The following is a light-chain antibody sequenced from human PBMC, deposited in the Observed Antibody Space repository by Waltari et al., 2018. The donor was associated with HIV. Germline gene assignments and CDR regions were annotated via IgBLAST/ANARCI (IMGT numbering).Light chain of an antibody. V-gene: IGLV1-44*01. J-gene: IGLJ3*02. CDR3: AAWDDSLNAWV. Sequence: QSVLTHPPSASGTPGQRLSIPCSGCSSTMARNTVNRYRQLPGTAPKLLIYSNNQRPSGVPDRFSGSKSGTSASLAISGLQSEDEADYYCAAWDDSLNAWVFGGGTKLTVL. CDR2: SNN. CDR1: SSTMARNT.